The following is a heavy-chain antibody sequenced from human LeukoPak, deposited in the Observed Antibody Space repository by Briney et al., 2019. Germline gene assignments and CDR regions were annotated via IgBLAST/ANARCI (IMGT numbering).Heavy chain of an antibody. CDR2: IYNSGST. CDR3: ARGIRGVDTAMNDAFDI. D-gene: IGHD5-18*01. V-gene: IGHV4-59*01. Sequence: PSETLSLTCSVSGGSISIYYGSWIRQPPGKGLEWIGYIYNSGSTNYNPSLKSRVTISVDTSKNQFSLKLSSVTAADTAVYYCARGIRGVDTAMNDAFDIWGQGTMVTVSS. CDR1: GGSISIYY. J-gene: IGHJ3*02.